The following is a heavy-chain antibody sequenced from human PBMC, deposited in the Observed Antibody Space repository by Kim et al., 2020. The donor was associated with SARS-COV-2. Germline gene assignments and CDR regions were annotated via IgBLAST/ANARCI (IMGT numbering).Heavy chain of an antibody. Sequence: SETLSLTCTVSGGSISSSSYYWGWIRQPPGKGLEWIGSIYYSGSTYYNPSLKSRVTISVDTSKNQFSLKLSSVTAADTAVYYCARHSAWQQLSDYWGQGTLVTVSS. CDR3: ARHSAWQQLSDY. CDR2: IYYSGST. V-gene: IGHV4-39*01. J-gene: IGHJ4*02. CDR1: GGSISSSSYY. D-gene: IGHD6-13*01.